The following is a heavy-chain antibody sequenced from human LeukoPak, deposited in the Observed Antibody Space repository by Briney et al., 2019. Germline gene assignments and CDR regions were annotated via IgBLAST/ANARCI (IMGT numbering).Heavy chain of an antibody. CDR1: GGSISSGDYY. CDR2: IYYSGST. J-gene: IGHJ6*02. V-gene: IGHV4-30-4*01. Sequence: PSETLSLTCTVSGGSISSGDYYWSWIRQPPGKGLEWIGYIYYSGSTYYNPSLKSLVTISVDTSKNQFSLKLSSVTAADTAVYYCARQCSSTSCYGYYGMDVWGQGTTVTVSS. D-gene: IGHD2-2*01. CDR3: ARQCSSTSCYGYYGMDV.